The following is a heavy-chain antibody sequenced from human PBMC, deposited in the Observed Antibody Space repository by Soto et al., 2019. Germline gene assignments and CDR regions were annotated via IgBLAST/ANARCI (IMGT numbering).Heavy chain of an antibody. CDR2: INPNSGGT. CDR1: GYTFTGYY. J-gene: IGHJ5*02. CDR3: ARDARGGYSLHWWFDP. V-gene: IGHV1-2*02. D-gene: IGHD5-12*01. Sequence: GASVKVSCKASGYTFTGYYMHWVRQAPGQGLEWMGWINPNSGGTNYAQKFQGRVTMTRDTSISTAYMELSRLRSDDTAVYYCARDARGGYSLHWWFDPWGQGTLVTVSS.